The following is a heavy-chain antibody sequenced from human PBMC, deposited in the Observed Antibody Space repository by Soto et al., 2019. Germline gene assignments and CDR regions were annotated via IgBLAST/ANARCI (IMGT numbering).Heavy chain of an antibody. Sequence: GGSLRLSCAASGFTFSSYSMNWVRQAPGKGLEWVSSISSSSSYIYYADSVKGRFTISRDNAKNSLYLQMNSLRAEDTAVYYCARDMTYYYDSSGYYYDYWGQGTLVTVSS. CDR3: ARDMTYYYDSSGYYYDY. D-gene: IGHD3-22*01. CDR2: ISSSSSYI. J-gene: IGHJ4*02. CDR1: GFTFSSYS. V-gene: IGHV3-21*01.